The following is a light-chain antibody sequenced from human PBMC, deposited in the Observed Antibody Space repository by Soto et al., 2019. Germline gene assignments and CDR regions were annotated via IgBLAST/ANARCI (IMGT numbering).Light chain of an antibody. CDR1: QRVSTSY. V-gene: IGKV3-20*01. J-gene: IGKJ1*01. CDR2: DTS. CDR3: QQCGSSPS. Sequence: EIVLTQSPGTLSLSPGERATLPCRASQRVSTSYLAWYQQKPGQAPRLLIYDTSSRATGIPDRFSGSGSGTDFTLAISRLEPEDFAVYYCQQCGSSPSFGQGTKVELK.